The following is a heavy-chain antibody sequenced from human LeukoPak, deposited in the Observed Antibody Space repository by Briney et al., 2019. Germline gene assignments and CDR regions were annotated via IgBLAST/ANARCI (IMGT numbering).Heavy chain of an antibody. CDR2: IYHSGST. V-gene: IGHV4-30-2*01. CDR3: ARGPGDRITFFDY. Sequence: SETLSLTCAVSGGSISSGGYSWSWIRQPPGKGLEWIGYIYHSGSTYYNPSLKSRVTISVDTSKNQFSLKLSSVTAADTAVYYCARGPGDRITFFDYWGQGTLVTVSS. D-gene: IGHD3-10*01. J-gene: IGHJ4*02. CDR1: GGSISSGGYS.